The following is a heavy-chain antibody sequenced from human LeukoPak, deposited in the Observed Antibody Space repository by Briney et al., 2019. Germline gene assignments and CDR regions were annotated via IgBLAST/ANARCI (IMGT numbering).Heavy chain of an antibody. J-gene: IGHJ4*02. CDR2: ITTGSSTI. V-gene: IGHV3-48*01. D-gene: IGHD1-26*01. CDR3: ATDGLGASGWIDF. Sequence: PGGSLRLSCAASGFTFSTYSMNWVRQAPGKGLEWVSYITTGSSTIYYADSVKGRFTVSRDNAKNSLYLQMNSLRAEDTAVYYCATDGLGASGWIDFWGQGTLVTVSS. CDR1: GFTFSTYS.